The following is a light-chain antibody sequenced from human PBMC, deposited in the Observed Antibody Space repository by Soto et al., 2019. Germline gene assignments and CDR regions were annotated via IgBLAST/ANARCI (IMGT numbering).Light chain of an antibody. Sequence: DIQMTQSPSTLSGSVGDRVTITCRASQTISSWLAWYQQKPGKAPKLLIYGAFTRATGIPDRFSGSGSDTDFSLAIRRLDPEDFAMYYCLLYFSPDRYTFGPGTKVQIK. J-gene: IGKJ2*01. CDR1: QTISSW. V-gene: IGKV1-5*01. CDR3: LLYFSPDRYT. CDR2: GAF.